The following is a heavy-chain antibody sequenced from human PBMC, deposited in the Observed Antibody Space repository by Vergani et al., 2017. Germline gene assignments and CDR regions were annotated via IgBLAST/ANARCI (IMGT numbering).Heavy chain of an antibody. CDR3: ARRSGGYYSGGKVHPLRTAFDV. J-gene: IGHJ3*01. V-gene: IGHV4-61*02. CDR2: ISASGNA. D-gene: IGHD2-15*01. CDR1: GGSISAGYYF. Sequence: QVQLQASGPGRVKPSQTLSLTCTMSGGSISAGYYFWSWIRQPAGKGLEWLGHISASGNASHSPSLKTRVSMSVDTSKNQFSLTVTSVPAADTDIYFCARRSGGYYSGGKVHPLRTAFDVWVHGTVVTVSS.